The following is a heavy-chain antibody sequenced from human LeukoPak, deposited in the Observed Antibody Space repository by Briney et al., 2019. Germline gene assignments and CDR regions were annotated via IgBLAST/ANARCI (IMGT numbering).Heavy chain of an antibody. J-gene: IGHJ4*02. CDR3: TTAALYYYGSGSYFYY. Sequence: PGGSLRLSCAASGFTFSNAWMSWVRQAPGKGLEWFGRIKSKTDGGTTDYAAPVKGRFTIPRDDSKNTLYLQMNSLKTEDTAVYYCTTAALYYYGSGSYFYYWGQGTLVTVSS. D-gene: IGHD3-10*01. CDR2: IKSKTDGGTT. V-gene: IGHV3-15*01. CDR1: GFTFSNAW.